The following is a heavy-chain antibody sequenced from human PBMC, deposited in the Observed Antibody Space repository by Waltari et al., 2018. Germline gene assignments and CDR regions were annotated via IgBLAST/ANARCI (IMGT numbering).Heavy chain of an antibody. CDR1: GGSISSSSYY. J-gene: IGHJ4*02. V-gene: IGHV4-39*07. D-gene: IGHD1-7*01. CDR3: ATLDNWNYENDY. CDR2: TYYSGST. Sequence: QLQLQESGPGLVKPSETLSLTCTVSGGSISSSSYYWGWIRQPPGKGLEWIGSTYYSGSTYYNPSLKSRVTISVDTSKNQFSLKLSSVTAADTAVYYCATLDNWNYENDYWGQGTLVTVSS.